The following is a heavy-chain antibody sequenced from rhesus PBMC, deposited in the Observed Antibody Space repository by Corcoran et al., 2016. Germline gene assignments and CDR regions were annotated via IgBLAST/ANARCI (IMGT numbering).Heavy chain of an antibody. V-gene: IGHV4-80*01. CDR2: IYGNSYAS. CDR3: ATGGFTTYRDN. J-gene: IGHJ4*01. Sequence: QVQLRESGPGLVKPSETLSLTCTAFGVPLSNYSSAWIRQTPGEGLEWIRDIYGNSYASHYNPSLKSRVIISKDASKNQFSLRMTSLTVADTAIYYCATGGFTTYRDNWGQGVLVTVSS. CDR1: GVPLSNYS. D-gene: IGHD2-27*01.